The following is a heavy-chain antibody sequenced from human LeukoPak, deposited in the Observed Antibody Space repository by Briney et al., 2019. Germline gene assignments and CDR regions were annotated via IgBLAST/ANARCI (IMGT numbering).Heavy chain of an antibody. CDR3: ARGDLGGAY. J-gene: IGHJ4*02. V-gene: IGHV1-2*02. CDR1: GYRFIGYY. Sequence: ASVKVSCKASGYRFIGYYIHWVRQAPGQGLEWMGWINPTSGGTNYTQEFQGRVTMTRDTSISTAYMELSRLRFDDTAVYYCARGDLGGAYWGQGTLVTVSS. CDR2: INPTSGGT. D-gene: IGHD3-16*01.